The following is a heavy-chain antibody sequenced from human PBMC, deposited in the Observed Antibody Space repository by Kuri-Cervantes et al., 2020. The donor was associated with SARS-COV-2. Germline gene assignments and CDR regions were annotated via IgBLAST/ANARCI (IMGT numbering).Heavy chain of an antibody. CDR3: TTSPRYYYDSSGQSRSFDY. Sequence: ETLSLTCAASGCTFSNAWMSWVRQAPGKGLEWVGRIKSKTDGGTTDYAAPVKGRFTISRDDSKNTLYLQMNSLKTEDTAVYYCTTSPRYYYDSSGQSRSFDYWGQGTLVTVSS. CDR2: IKSKTDGGTT. D-gene: IGHD3-22*01. CDR1: GCTFSNAW. V-gene: IGHV3-15*01. J-gene: IGHJ4*02.